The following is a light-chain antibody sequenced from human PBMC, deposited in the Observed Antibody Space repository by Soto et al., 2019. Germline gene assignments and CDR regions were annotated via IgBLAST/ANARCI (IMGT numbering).Light chain of an antibody. CDR1: QSVSSSY. V-gene: IGKV3-20*01. Sequence: EIVLTQSPGTLSLSPGERATLSCRASQSVSSSYLAWYQQKPGQAPRLLIYGASSRATGIPDRFSGSGSGTDFTRTISRLEPEDLAVYYCQQYGSSLWPFGQGTKGEIK. CDR3: QQYGSSLWP. CDR2: GAS. J-gene: IGKJ1*01.